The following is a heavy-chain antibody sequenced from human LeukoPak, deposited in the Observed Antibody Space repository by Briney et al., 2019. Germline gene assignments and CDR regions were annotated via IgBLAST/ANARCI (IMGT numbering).Heavy chain of an antibody. CDR3: ARDGGYDFWSGYYQDY. D-gene: IGHD3-3*01. CDR2: ISYDANIGSNK. V-gene: IGHV3-30*09. Sequence: GGSLRLSCATSGFTFSRYAMHWVRQAPGKGLEWVALISYDANIGSNKYYADSVKGRFAISRDNSKDTLYLQMNSLRAEDTAVYYCARDGGYDFWSGYYQDYWGQGTLVTVSS. CDR1: GFTFSRYA. J-gene: IGHJ4*02.